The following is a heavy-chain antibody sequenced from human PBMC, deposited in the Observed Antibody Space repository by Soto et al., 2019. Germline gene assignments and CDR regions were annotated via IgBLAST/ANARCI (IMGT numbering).Heavy chain of an antibody. Sequence: EVQLVESGGGLVQPGGSLRLPCAASGFSFSSYSLTWVRQAPGKGLECVSYISSTSKNTIYYADSVKGRFTISRDNAQNSLYLQMNSLRDEDTAVYYCARGYASGIYYDWGQGTLVTVSS. D-gene: IGHD3-10*01. V-gene: IGHV3-48*02. J-gene: IGHJ4*02. CDR1: GFSFSSYS. CDR2: ISSTSKNTI. CDR3: ARGYASGIYYD.